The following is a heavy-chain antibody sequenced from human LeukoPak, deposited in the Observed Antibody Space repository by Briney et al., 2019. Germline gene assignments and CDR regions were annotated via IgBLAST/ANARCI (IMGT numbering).Heavy chain of an antibody. V-gene: IGHV1-2*02. CDR3: ARGFMVGATRTRKGFDP. J-gene: IGHJ5*02. CDR2: INPNSGGT. D-gene: IGHD1-26*01. CDR1: GYTFTGYY. Sequence: ASVKVSCKASGYTFTGYYMHWVRQAPGEGLEWMGWINPNSGGTNYAQKFQGRVTMTRDTSISTAYMELSRLRSDDTAVYYCARGFMVGATRTRKGFDPWGQGTLVTVSS.